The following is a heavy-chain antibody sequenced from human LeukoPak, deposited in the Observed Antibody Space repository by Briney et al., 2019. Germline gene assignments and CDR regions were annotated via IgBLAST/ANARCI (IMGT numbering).Heavy chain of an antibody. CDR1: GFIFSNYW. V-gene: IGHV3-7*01. Sequence: GGSLRLSCAASGFIFSNYWMTWVRHAPGKGLEWVATIKQDGGEEYYVDSVKGRFTISRDNAKNSLSLQMSSLRAEDTAVYYCARDRNTDFWSGYYTNYFDYWGQGTLVIVSS. CDR3: ARDRNTDFWSGYYTNYFDY. CDR2: IKQDGGEE. J-gene: IGHJ4*02. D-gene: IGHD3-3*01.